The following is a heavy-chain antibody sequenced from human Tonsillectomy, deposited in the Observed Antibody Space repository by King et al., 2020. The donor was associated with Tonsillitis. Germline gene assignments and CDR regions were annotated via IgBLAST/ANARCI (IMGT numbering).Heavy chain of an antibody. CDR2: ISSSSSFT. V-gene: IGHV3-21*01. CDR3: ARDVPQPAEMATISWFDP. D-gene: IGHD5-24*01. CDR1: GFTFSTYS. Sequence: VQLVESGGGLVKPGGSLRLSCVASGFTFSTYSMNWVRQAPGKGLEWVSSISSSSSFTQYEDSVRGRFTISRDNGKNSLYLQMNILRVEDTAVYYCARDVPQPAEMATISWFDPWGQGTLVTVSS. J-gene: IGHJ5*02.